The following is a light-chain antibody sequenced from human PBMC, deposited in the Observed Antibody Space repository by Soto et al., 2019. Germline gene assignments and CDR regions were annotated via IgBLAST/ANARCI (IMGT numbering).Light chain of an antibody. V-gene: IGKV3-11*01. CDR3: EQRSIWPLYT. J-gene: IGKJ2*01. CDR2: DAS. Sequence: SELTQSPATLSLSPGERATLSCRASQSVSDYLAWYQQKPGQAPRLLIYDASNRATGIPARFSGSGFGTDFTLTISSLEPEDFAVYYCEQRSIWPLYTFGQGTKVDIK. CDR1: QSVSDY.